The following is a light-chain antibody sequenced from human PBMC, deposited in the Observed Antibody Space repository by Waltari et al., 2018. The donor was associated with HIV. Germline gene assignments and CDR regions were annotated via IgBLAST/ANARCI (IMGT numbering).Light chain of an antibody. CDR1: RNDLGGYDY. CDR2: DVD. J-gene: IGLJ2*01. CDR3: NSYTTDSTHVI. Sequence: QSALTQPASVSGSPGQSITISCTGTRNDLGGYDYVSWYQHHPGKAPRLMIYDVDKRPSGISNRFSGSKSGNTASLIISGLQAEDEADYYCNSYTTDSTHVIFGGGTKLSVL. V-gene: IGLV2-14*03.